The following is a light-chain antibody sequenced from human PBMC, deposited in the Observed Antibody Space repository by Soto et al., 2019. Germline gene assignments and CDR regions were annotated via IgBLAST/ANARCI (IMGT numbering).Light chain of an antibody. J-gene: IGLJ2*01. CDR3: AAWDDSPV. CDR1: SSNIGSNT. CDR2: SNN. V-gene: IGLV1-44*01. Sequence: QSVLTQPPSASGTPGQRVTISCSGSSSNIGSNTVNWYQQLPGTAPKLHIYSNNQRPSGVPDRFSGSKSGTSASLAISGLQSEDEADYYCAAWDDSPVFGGGTKLTVL.